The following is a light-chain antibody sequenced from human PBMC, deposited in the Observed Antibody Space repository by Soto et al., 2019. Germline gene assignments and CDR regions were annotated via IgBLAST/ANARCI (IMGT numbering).Light chain of an antibody. CDR1: QNVDTNY. J-gene: IGKJ1*01. CDR3: QQYGSLSWT. Sequence: EIVLTQSPGTLSLSPGARATLSCRASQNVDTNYLAWYQQKPGQAPRIIIFGASGRATGIPDRFSGSGSGTDFTLTISRLEPEDFAVYYCQQYGSLSWTFGQGTRVEIK. CDR2: GAS. V-gene: IGKV3-20*01.